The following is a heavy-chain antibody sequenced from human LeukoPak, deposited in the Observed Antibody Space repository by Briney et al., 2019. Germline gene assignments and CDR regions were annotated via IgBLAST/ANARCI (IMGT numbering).Heavy chain of an antibody. CDR1: GYTFTGYF. J-gene: IGHJ4*02. CDR2: INPNSGGT. Sequence: ASVKVSCKASGYTFTGYFMHWVRQAPGQGLEWMGWINPNSGGTNYAQKFQGRVTMTRDTSISTAYMELSRLRSDDTAVYYCARDFSYYYDSSGFDYWGQGTLVTVSS. V-gene: IGHV1-2*02. CDR3: ARDFSYYYDSSGFDY. D-gene: IGHD3-22*01.